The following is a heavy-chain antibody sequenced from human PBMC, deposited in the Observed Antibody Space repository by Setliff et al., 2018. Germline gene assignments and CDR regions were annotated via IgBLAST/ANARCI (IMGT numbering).Heavy chain of an antibody. J-gene: IGHJ3*01. D-gene: IGHD4-4*01. Sequence: GGSLRLSCAASGFTFGNYWMCWVRQAPGKGLEWVANIKEDGSEKYYVDPVRGRFTISRGNAKNAVYLQMNSLRAEDTAVYYCAKQRTITFSNDAFDVWGQGTMVTVSS. CDR3: AKQRTITFSNDAFDV. CDR1: GFTFGNYW. CDR2: IKEDGSEK. V-gene: IGHV3-7*03.